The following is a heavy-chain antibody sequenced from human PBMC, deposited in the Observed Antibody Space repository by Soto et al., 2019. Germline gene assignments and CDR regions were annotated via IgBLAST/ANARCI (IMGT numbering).Heavy chain of an antibody. CDR2: IWFDGSNK. CDR1: GFSFSAYG. Sequence: GGSPRLSCAASGFSFSAYGMHWVRQAPGKGLEWVAVIWFDGSNKYYADSVKGRFTISRDNSKNTLYLQMNSLRAEDTAAYYCARGPPMVGSSWNEYFQHWGQGTLVTVSS. J-gene: IGHJ1*01. CDR3: ARGPPMVGSSWNEYFQH. D-gene: IGHD6-13*01. V-gene: IGHV3-33*01.